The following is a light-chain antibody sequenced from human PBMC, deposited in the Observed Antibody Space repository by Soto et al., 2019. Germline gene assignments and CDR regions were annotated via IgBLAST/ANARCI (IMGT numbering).Light chain of an antibody. Sequence: EIVLTQSPATLSLSPGERATLSCRASQSVSSYLAWYQQKPGQAPRLLIYDASNMATGIPARFSGSGSGTDFTLTISSLEPEDFAVYYCQQRSNWRYTFGQGTKLESK. J-gene: IGKJ2*01. CDR2: DAS. CDR1: QSVSSY. V-gene: IGKV3-11*01. CDR3: QQRSNWRYT.